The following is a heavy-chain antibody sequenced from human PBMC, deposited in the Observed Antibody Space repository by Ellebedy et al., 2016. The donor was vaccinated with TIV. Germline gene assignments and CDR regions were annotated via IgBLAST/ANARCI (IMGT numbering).Heavy chain of an antibody. CDR2: ISSSGSTI. CDR3: ARDGSVWNYYYMDV. CDR1: GFTFSDYY. V-gene: IGHV3-11*01. J-gene: IGHJ6*03. Sequence: GGSLRLXXAASGFTFSDYYMSWIRQAPGKGLEWVSYISSSGSTIYYADSVKGRFTISRDNAKNSLYLQMNSLRAEDTAVYYCARDGSVWNYYYMDVWGKGTTVTVSS. D-gene: IGHD3-16*01.